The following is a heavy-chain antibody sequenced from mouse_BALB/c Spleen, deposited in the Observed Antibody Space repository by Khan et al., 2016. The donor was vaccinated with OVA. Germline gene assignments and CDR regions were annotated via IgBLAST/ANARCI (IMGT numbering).Heavy chain of an antibody. CDR2: IYYSGTD. V-gene: IGHV3-5*02. D-gene: IGHD1-1*01. CDR3: ARYYGSLYWYFDV. Sequence: EVQLQESGPGLVKPSQTVSLTCTVTGISITSGNYRWSWIRQFPGNKLEWIGNIYYSGTDTYNTSLTSRTTITRDTSKNQFFLEMNSLTAEDTATYYCARYYGSLYWYFDVWGAGTTVTVSS. J-gene: IGHJ1*01. CDR1: GISITSGNYR.